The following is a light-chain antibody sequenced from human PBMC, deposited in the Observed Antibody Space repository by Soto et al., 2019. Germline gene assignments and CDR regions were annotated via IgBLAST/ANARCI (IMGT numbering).Light chain of an antibody. Sequence: DIQMTQSPSSLSASVGDRVTIPCRASQSISTYLNWYQQKPGKAPRLLIYGASSLQSGVPSRFSGSGSGTDFTHTISSLQPEDFATYYCQQSFSTLFTFGGGTKVEIK. J-gene: IGKJ4*01. CDR3: QQSFSTLFT. CDR1: QSISTY. V-gene: IGKV1-39*01. CDR2: GAS.